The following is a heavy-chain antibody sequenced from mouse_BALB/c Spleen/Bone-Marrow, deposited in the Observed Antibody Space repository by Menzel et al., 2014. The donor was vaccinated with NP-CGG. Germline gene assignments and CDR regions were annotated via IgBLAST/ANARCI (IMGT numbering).Heavy chain of an antibody. CDR1: GFTFSTYA. CDR3: ARDGYGSSD. Sequence: EVQRVESGGVLVKPGGSLKLSCAASGFTFSTYAMSWVRRSPEKRLEWVAEISSGGSYTYYPDTVTGRFTISRDNAKNTLYLEMSSLRSEDTAMYYCARDGYGSSDWGQGTLVTVSA. V-gene: IGHV5-9-4*01. CDR2: ISSGGSYT. J-gene: IGHJ3*01. D-gene: IGHD1-1*01.